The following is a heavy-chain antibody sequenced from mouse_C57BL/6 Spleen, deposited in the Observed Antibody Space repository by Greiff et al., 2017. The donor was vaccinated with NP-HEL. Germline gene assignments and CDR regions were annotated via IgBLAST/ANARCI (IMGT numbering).Heavy chain of an antibody. CDR3: VKEGTAQAYYAMDY. V-gene: IGHV10-3*01. D-gene: IGHD3-2*02. J-gene: IGHJ4*01. Sequence: EVKLLESGGGLVQPKGSLKLSCAASGFTFNTYAMHWVRQAPGKGLEWVARIRSKSSNYATYYADSVKDRFTISRDDSQSMLYLQMNNLKTEDTAMYYCVKEGTAQAYYAMDYWGQGTSVTVSS. CDR1: GFTFNTYA. CDR2: IRSKSSNYAT.